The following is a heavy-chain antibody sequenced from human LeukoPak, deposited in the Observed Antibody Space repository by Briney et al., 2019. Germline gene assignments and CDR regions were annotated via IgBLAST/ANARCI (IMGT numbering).Heavy chain of an antibody. D-gene: IGHD6-6*01. V-gene: IGHV4-39*01. CDR1: GGSISSSSYY. Sequence: SETLSLTCTVSGGSISSSSYYWGWIRQPPGKGLEWIGSIYYSGSTYYNPSLKSRVTISADTSKNQFSLKLSSVTAADTAVYYCARPREAYSSSFGYYYYMDVWGKGTTVTVSS. CDR3: ARPREAYSSSFGYYYYMDV. J-gene: IGHJ6*03. CDR2: IYYSGST.